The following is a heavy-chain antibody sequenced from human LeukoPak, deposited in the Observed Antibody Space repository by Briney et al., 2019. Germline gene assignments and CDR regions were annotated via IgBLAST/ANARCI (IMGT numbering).Heavy chain of an antibody. Sequence: ASVKVSCKASGGTFSSYAISWVRQAPGQGLEWMGWMNPNSGNTGYAQKFQGRVTMTRNTSISTAYMELSSLRSEDTAVYYCARAIGYCSGGSCHGGYWFDPWGQGTLVTVSS. CDR1: GGTFSSYA. D-gene: IGHD2-15*01. CDR3: ARAIGYCSGGSCHGGYWFDP. CDR2: MNPNSGNT. J-gene: IGHJ5*02. V-gene: IGHV1-8*02.